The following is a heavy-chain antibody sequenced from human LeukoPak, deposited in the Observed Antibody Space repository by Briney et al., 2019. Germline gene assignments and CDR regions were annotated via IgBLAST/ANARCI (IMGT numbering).Heavy chain of an antibody. CDR1: GFTFSSYK. Sequence: PGGSLRLSCAASGFTFSSYKMNWVRQAPGKGLEWVSYISRSGGTIYYADSVKGRFTISRDNAKNSLDLQMNSLRAEDTAVYYCARAVDIGVADYWGQGTLVTVSS. CDR2: ISRSGGTI. V-gene: IGHV3-48*03. J-gene: IGHJ4*02. CDR3: ARAVDIGVADY. D-gene: IGHD2-21*01.